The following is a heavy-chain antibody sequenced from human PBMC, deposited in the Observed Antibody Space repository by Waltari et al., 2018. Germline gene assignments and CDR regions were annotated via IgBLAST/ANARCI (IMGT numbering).Heavy chain of an antibody. Sequence: QVQLRESGPGLVKPSQTLSLTCTVSGGSISYDGYYWRWIRQHQGKGLEWRGYSYYRGITDYHPSLKCRVITSADTSKNEFSLKLSSVTAADTAVYYCARAYSRGVIPPFVDSWGQGTLVTVSS. D-gene: IGHD3-10*01. CDR3: ARAYSRGVIPPFVDS. CDR2: SYYRGIT. CDR1: GGSISYDGYY. J-gene: IGHJ4*02. V-gene: IGHV4-31*03.